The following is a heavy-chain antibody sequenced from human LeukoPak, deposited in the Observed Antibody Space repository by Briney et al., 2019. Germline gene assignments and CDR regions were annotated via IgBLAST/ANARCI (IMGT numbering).Heavy chain of an antibody. V-gene: IGHV4-59*01. D-gene: IGHD3-22*01. CDR2: IYYSGST. Sequence: SETLSLTGTVSGSSISGYYWSWVRQPPGKGLELIGYIYYSGSTNYNPSLKSRVTISVDTSKNQFSLKLRSVSAADTAVYYCARFASRGYFGGLIDYWGQGTVVTVSS. J-gene: IGHJ4*02. CDR1: GSSISGYY. CDR3: ARFASRGYFGGLIDY.